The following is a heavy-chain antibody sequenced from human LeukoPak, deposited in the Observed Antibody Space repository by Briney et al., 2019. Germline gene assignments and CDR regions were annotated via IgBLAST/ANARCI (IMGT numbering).Heavy chain of an antibody. CDR2: IYHSGST. CDR3: ARVNYYDSSGYLDY. J-gene: IGHJ4*02. CDR1: GYSMSSGYC. Sequence: SETLSLTCTVSGYSMSSGYCWGWIRQPPGKGLEWIGSIYHSGSTYYNPSLKSRVPISVDTSKNQFSLKLSSVTAADTAVYYCARVNYYDSSGYLDYWGQGTLVTVSS. D-gene: IGHD3-22*01. V-gene: IGHV4-38-2*02.